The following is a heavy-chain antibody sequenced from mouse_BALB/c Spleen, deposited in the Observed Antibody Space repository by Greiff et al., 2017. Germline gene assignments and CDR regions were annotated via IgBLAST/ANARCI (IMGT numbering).Heavy chain of an antibody. V-gene: IGHV14-3*02. Sequence: EVQGVESGAELVKPGASVKLSCTASGFNIKDTYMHWVKQRPEQGLEWIGRIDPANGNTKYDPKFQGKATITADTSSNTAYLQLSSLTSEDTAVCYCAIYGNYAMDYWGQGTSVTVSS. CDR1: GFNIKDTY. CDR2: IDPANGNT. CDR3: AIYGNYAMDY. J-gene: IGHJ4*01. D-gene: IGHD2-1*01.